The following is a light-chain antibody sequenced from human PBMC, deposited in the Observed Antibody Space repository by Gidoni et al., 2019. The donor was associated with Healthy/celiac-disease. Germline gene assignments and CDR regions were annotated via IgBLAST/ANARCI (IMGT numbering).Light chain of an antibody. CDR2: SNN. CDR3: AAWDDSLNGYV. CDR1: SSNIGSNT. V-gene: IGLV1-44*01. J-gene: IGLJ1*01. Sequence: QSVLTQPPSASGTPGQRVHISCSGSSSNIGSNTVNWYQQLPGPAPKLLIYSNNQRPSGVPDRFSGSKSGTSASLAISGLQSEDEADYYCAAWDDSLNGYVFGTGTKVTVL.